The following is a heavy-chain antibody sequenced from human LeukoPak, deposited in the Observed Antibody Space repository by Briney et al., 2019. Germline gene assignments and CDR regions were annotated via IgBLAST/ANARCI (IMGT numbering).Heavy chain of an antibody. CDR2: IYYTGST. D-gene: IGHD1-26*01. CDR1: GGSISSYY. Sequence: SETLSLTCTVSGGSISSYYWSRIRQPPGKGLEWIGYIYYTGSTNYNPSLKSRVTMSADTSKNQFSLKLSSVTAADTAVYFCARVGGWEPKLHGVTFDYLGQGTLVTVSS. J-gene: IGHJ4*02. V-gene: IGHV4-59*01. CDR3: ARVGGWEPKLHGVTFDY.